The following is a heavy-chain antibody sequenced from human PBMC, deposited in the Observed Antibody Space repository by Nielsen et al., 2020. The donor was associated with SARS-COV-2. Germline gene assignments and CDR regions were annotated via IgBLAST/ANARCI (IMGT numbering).Heavy chain of an antibody. CDR3: ARVDPKGDV. CDR2: IYYSGST. V-gene: IGHV4-31*11. Sequence: TLSLTCAVYGGSFSGYYWSWIRQHPGKGLEWIGYIYYSGSTYYNPSLKSRVTISVDTSKNQFSLKLSSVTAADTAVYYCARVDPKGDVWGKGTTVTVSS. CDR1: GGSFSGYY. J-gene: IGHJ6*04.